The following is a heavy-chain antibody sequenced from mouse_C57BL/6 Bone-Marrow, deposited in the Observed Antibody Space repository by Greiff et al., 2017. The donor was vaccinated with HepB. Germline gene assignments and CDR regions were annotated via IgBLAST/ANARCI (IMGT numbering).Heavy chain of an antibody. CDR2: IDPSDSYT. V-gene: IGHV1-50*01. J-gene: IGHJ2*01. Sequence: QVQLQQPGAELVKPGASVKLSCKASGYTFTSYWMQWVKQRPGQGLEWIGEIDPSDSYTNYNQKFKGKATLTVDTSSSTAYMQLSSLTSADSAVYYCARGGYDYWGQGTTLTVSS. CDR3: ARGGYDY. CDR1: GYTFTSYW.